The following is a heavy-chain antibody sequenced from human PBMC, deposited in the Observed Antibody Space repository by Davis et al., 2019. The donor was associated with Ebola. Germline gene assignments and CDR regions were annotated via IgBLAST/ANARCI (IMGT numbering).Heavy chain of an antibody. Sequence: GESLKISCTGSGFSFSDYAMSWVRQAPGKGLEWVSDVSVPGLTHYADPVKGRFTISRDISKNTVYLQMNSLRVEDTAIYYCAKDVRGFNRPMDYWGQGTLVTVSS. CDR2: VSVPGLT. CDR1: GFSFSDYA. V-gene: IGHV3-23*01. D-gene: IGHD2/OR15-2a*01. CDR3: AKDVRGFNRPMDY. J-gene: IGHJ4*02.